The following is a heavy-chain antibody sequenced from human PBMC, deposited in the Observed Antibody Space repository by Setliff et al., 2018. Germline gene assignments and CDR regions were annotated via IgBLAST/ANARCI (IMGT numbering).Heavy chain of an antibody. CDR2: ICYSGST. CDR3: ARHKSNGSGSYPSLYMDV. D-gene: IGHD3-10*01. J-gene: IGHJ6*03. CDR1: GGSISSGNYY. Sequence: SETLSLTCRVSGGSISSGNYYWGLIRQPPGKGLEWVATICYSGSTYSNPSLKSRLIISVDAPDNQFSVKPSSVTAADTAVYYCARHKSNGSGSYPSLYMDVWGKGIMVTVSS. V-gene: IGHV4-39*01.